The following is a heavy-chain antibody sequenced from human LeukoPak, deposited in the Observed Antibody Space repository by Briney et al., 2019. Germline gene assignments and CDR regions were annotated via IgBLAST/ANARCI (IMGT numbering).Heavy chain of an antibody. CDR2: IYHSGST. Sequence: PSETLSLTCTVSGYSISSGYYWGWIRQPPGKGLEWIGSIYHSGSTYYNPSLKSRVTISVDTSKNQFSLKLSSVTAADTAVYYCARDVPFNYGSGSYYNLYFDYWGQGTLATVSS. J-gene: IGHJ4*02. V-gene: IGHV4-38-2*02. D-gene: IGHD3-10*01. CDR1: GYSISSGYY. CDR3: ARDVPFNYGSGSYYNLYFDY.